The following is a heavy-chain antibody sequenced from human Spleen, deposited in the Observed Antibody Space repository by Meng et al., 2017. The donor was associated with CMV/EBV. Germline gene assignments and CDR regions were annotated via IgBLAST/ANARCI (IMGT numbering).Heavy chain of an antibody. CDR1: GGTFSSYT. V-gene: IGHV1-69*02. CDR2: IIPILGIA. J-gene: IGHJ6*02. Sequence: SVKVSCKASGGTFSSYTISWVRQAPGQGLEWMGRIIPILGIANYAQKFQGRVTITADKSTSTAYMELRSLKSDDTAVYYCARALQYYFDSSGYHLAVWGQGTTVTVSS. CDR3: ARALQYYFDSSGYHLAV. D-gene: IGHD3-22*01.